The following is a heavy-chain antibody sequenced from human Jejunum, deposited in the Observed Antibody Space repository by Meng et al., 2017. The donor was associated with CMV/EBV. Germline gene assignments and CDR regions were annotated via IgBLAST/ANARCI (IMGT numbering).Heavy chain of an antibody. CDR2: IRNDGVNN. V-gene: IGHV3-30*02. CDR3: AKGQRTSIYYYGMDV. Sequence: FTVSIYAMPGVRQAPGEGLEWVAFIRNDGVNNYYADSVKGRFTISRDNAKNTLFLQMNSLRADDTALYYCAKGQRTSIYYYGMDVWGQGTTVTVSS. CDR1: FTVSIYA. J-gene: IGHJ6*02. D-gene: IGHD2-2*01.